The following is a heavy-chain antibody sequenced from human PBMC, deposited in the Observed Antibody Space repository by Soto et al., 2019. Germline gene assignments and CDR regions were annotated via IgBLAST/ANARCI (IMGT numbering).Heavy chain of an antibody. CDR1: GGSISSSSYY. D-gene: IGHD2-21*02. CDR2: IYYSGST. V-gene: IGHV4-39*01. Sequence: SETLSLTCTVSGGSISSSSYYWGWIRQPPGKGLEWIGSIYYSGSTYYNPSLKSRVTISVDTSKNQFSLKLSSVTAADTAVYYCANQPAFYCGGGCYPGGNTFDPWGQGTLVTVSS. J-gene: IGHJ5*02. CDR3: ANQPAFYCGGGCYPGGNTFDP.